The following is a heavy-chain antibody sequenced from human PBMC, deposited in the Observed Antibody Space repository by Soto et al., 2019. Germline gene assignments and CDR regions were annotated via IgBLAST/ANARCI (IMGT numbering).Heavy chain of an antibody. V-gene: IGHV4-31*03. CDR2: IYYSGST. Sequence: QGQLQESGPGLVKPSQTLSLTCSVSGYSMRIGGYYWSWIRQLPGKGLEWIGYIYYSGSTNYNPSVMSRFTISVDTSKTQFSLRLSSVTAADTAVYYCAGGKGSGRARDWFDTWGQGTRVTVSS. D-gene: IGHD3-10*01. CDR3: AGGKGSGRARDWFDT. CDR1: GYSMRIGGYY. J-gene: IGHJ5*02.